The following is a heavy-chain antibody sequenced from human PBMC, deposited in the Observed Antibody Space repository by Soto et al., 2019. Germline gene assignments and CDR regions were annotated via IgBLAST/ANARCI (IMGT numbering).Heavy chain of an antibody. CDR1: GFTFSSYG. D-gene: IGHD6-19*01. V-gene: IGHV3-30*18. Sequence: QVQLVESGGGVVQPGRSLRLSCAASGFTFSSYGMHWVRQAPGKGLEWVAVISYDGSNKYYADSVKGRFTISRDNSKNTRYLQMNSLRAEDTAVYYCAKTQERSSGWDGRGHYYYGMDVWGQGTTVTVSS. CDR2: ISYDGSNK. J-gene: IGHJ6*02. CDR3: AKTQERSSGWDGRGHYYYGMDV.